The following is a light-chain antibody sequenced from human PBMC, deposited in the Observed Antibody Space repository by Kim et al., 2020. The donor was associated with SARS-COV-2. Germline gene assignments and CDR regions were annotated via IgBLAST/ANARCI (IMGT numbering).Light chain of an antibody. CDR2: AAS. J-gene: IGKJ3*01. Sequence: ASVGDRVTITCRTTQSISSHINWYQQKPGRAPKLLISAASTLQGGVPSRFSGSGSETDFTLTISSLQPDDFATYFCQQSYITPFTFGPGTKVDIK. CDR1: QSISSH. V-gene: IGKV1-39*01. CDR3: QQSYITPFT.